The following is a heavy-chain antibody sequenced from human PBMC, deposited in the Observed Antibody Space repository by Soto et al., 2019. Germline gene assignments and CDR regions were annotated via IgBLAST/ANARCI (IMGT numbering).Heavy chain of an antibody. D-gene: IGHD6-13*01. CDR1: GFTFSSYA. V-gene: IGHV3-64*01. J-gene: IGHJ6*02. CDR2: ISSNGGST. Sequence: GGSLRLSCAASGFTFSSYAMHWVRQAPGKGLEYVSAISSNGGSTYYANSVKGRFTISRDNSKNTLYLQMGSLRAEDTAVYYCARDPSVVAAAGIYYYYYGMDVWGQGTTVTVSS. CDR3: ARDPSVVAAAGIYYYYYGMDV.